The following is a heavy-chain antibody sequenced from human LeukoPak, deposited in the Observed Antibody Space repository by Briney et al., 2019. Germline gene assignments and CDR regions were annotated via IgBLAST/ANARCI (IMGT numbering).Heavy chain of an antibody. D-gene: IGHD3-3*01. CDR3: ARDLEYYDFWSGYLQHMDV. V-gene: IGHV3-21*01. J-gene: IGHJ6*03. CDR1: GFTFSSYT. Sequence: GGSLRLSCAASGFTFSSYTMNWVRQAPGKGLEWVSSISSSSSHIYYADSVKGRFTISRDNAKNSLYLQMNSLRAEDTAVYYCARDLEYYDFWSGYLQHMDVWGKGTTVTVSS. CDR2: ISSSSSHI.